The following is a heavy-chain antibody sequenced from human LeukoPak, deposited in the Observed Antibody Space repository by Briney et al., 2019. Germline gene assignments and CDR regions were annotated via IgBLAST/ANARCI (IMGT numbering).Heavy chain of an antibody. CDR3: ADNFDY. Sequence: PGGSLRLSCAASGFNFSIYGMHWVRQAPGKGLQWVAVIWYDGSNKYYADSVKGRFTISRDNSKNTLYLQMNSLRAEDTAVYYCADNFDYWGQGTLVTVSS. J-gene: IGHJ4*02. CDR1: GFNFSIYG. V-gene: IGHV3-33*01. CDR2: IWYDGSNK.